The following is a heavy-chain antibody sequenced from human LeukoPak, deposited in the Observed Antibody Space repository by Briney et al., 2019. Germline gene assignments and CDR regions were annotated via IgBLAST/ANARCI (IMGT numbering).Heavy chain of an antibody. D-gene: IGHD2-15*01. Sequence: PSETLSLTCTVSGGSISSYYWSWIRQPPGKGLEWIGYIHYSGSINYSPSLKSRVTISVDTSKNQFSLKLSSVTAADTAVYYCARVSVVAAINWFDPWGQGTLVTVSS. CDR2: IHYSGSI. CDR1: GGSISSYY. CDR3: ARVSVVAAINWFDP. V-gene: IGHV4-59*01. J-gene: IGHJ5*02.